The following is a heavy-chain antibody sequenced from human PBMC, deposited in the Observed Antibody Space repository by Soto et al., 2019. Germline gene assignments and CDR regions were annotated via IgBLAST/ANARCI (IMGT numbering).Heavy chain of an antibody. CDR1: GDSIRSSNYY. V-gene: IGHV4-39*01. CDR3: ARVDSSGYLGMYYFDN. J-gene: IGHJ4*02. D-gene: IGHD3-22*01. Sequence: TSETLSLTCVVSGDSIRSSNYYWGWLRQSPVKGLEWIGSIYYGGTAYYNPSLKSRVIISIDTSKNQFSLKLNSLTAADTAVYYCARVDSSGYLGMYYFDNWGQGTQVTVSS. CDR2: IYYGGTA.